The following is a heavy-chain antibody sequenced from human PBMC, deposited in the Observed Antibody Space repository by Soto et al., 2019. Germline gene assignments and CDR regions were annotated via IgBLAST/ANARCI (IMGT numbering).Heavy chain of an antibody. CDR3: ARQTTIFGVANYYMDV. Sequence: SETLSLTCTVSGGSISSYYWSWIRQPPGKGLEWIGYIYYSGSTNYNPSLKSRVTISVDTSKNQFSLKLSSVTAADTAVYYCARQTTIFGVANYYMDVWGKGTTVTVSS. J-gene: IGHJ6*03. CDR1: GGSISSYY. V-gene: IGHV4-59*08. CDR2: IYYSGST. D-gene: IGHD3-3*01.